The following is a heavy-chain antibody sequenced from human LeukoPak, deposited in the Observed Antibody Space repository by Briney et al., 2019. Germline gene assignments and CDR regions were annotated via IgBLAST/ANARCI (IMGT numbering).Heavy chain of an antibody. Sequence: GGSLRLSCVVSGFTFSNYGMHWVRQAPGTGLEWVAGISYEGSNKYYADSVKGRFTISRDNSKNTLYLQMNSLRAEDTAVYYCAKGTVADPGRNMRFGYWGQGTLVTVSS. V-gene: IGHV3-30*18. J-gene: IGHJ4*02. CDR1: GFTFSNYG. CDR2: ISYEGSNK. D-gene: IGHD6-19*01. CDR3: AKGTVADPGRNMRFGY.